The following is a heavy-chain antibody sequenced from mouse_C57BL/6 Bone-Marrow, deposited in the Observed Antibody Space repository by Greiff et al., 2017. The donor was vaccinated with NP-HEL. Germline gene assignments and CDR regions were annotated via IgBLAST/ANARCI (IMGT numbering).Heavy chain of an antibody. CDR2: IDPSDSYT. CDR3: ARADDDYLHYYAMDY. Sequence: QVQLQQPGAELVKPGASVKLSCKASGYTFTSYWMQWVKQRPGQGLEWIGEIDPSDSYTNYNQKFKGKATLTVDTSSSTAYMQLSSLTSEDSAVYYCARADDDYLHYYAMDYWGQGTSVTVSS. J-gene: IGHJ4*01. D-gene: IGHD2-4*01. V-gene: IGHV1-50*01. CDR1: GYTFTSYW.